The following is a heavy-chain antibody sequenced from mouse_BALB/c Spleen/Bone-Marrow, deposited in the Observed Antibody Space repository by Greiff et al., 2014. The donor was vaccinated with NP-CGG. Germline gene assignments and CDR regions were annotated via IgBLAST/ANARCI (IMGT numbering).Heavy chain of an antibody. Sequence: EVQLQQSGPELVKPGASTKISCKASGYSFTDYTMTWVKQSHGKNLEWIGLINPYNGGTGYNQKFKGKATLTVDKSSSTAYMDLLSLTSEDSAVYYCATYYGSGWDFDVWGEGTTVTVSS. CDR2: INPYNGGT. CDR1: GYSFTDYT. V-gene: IGHV1-26*01. D-gene: IGHD1-1*01. CDR3: ATYYGSGWDFDV. J-gene: IGHJ1*01.